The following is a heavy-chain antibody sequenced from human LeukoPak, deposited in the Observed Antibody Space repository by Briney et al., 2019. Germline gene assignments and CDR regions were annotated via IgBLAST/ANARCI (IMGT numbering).Heavy chain of an antibody. CDR2: ISSTSSTI. Sequence: GGSLRLSCAASGFTFSSYSMNWVRQAPGQGLEWISYISSTSSTIYYGDSVKGRFTISRDNAKNSLYLQMNSLRAEDTAVYYCAGEMTGYSSSAIDYWGQGTLVTVSS. D-gene: IGHD6-13*01. V-gene: IGHV3-48*01. J-gene: IGHJ4*02. CDR3: AGEMTGYSSSAIDY. CDR1: GFTFSSYS.